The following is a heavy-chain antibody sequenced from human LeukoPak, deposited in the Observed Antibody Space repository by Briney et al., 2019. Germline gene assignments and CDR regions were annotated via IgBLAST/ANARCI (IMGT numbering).Heavy chain of an antibody. D-gene: IGHD2-8*01. CDR3: AKGSPRGVGY. CDR1: GFAFSTYG. Sequence: GGSLRLSCAASGFAFSTYGMHWVRQAPGKGLEWVAFISFDGSNKYFPDSVKGRFTISRDNSKNTLYLQVNSLRAEDTAVYYCAKGSPRGVGYWGQGTLVIVSS. V-gene: IGHV3-30*19. CDR2: ISFDGSNK. J-gene: IGHJ4*02.